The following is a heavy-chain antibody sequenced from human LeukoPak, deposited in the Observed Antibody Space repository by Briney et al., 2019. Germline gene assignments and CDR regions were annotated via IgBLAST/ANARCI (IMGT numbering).Heavy chain of an antibody. J-gene: IGHJ4*02. CDR3: ARVVQIEGSPSYFDY. CDR2: IKQDGSEK. V-gene: IGHV3-7*03. Sequence: GGSLRLSCAASGFTFSSYWMSWVRQAPGKGLEWVANIKQDGSEKYYVDSVKGRFTISRDNAKNSLYLQMNSLRAEDMAVYYCARVVQIEGSPSYFDYWGQGTLVTVSS. CDR1: GFTFSSYW. D-gene: IGHD1-26*01.